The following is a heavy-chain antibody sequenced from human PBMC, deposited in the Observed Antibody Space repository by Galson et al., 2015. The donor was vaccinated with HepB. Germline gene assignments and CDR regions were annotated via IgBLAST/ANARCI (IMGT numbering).Heavy chain of an antibody. D-gene: IGHD3-16*01. V-gene: IGHV1-46*01. Sequence: SVKVSCKASGYTFTSYYMHWVRQAPGQGLEWMGIINPSDVSTSYAQKFQGRVSMTRDTSTSTVYMELSSLKSEDTAVYYCARGGWGAGAPDYWGQGTLVTVSS. J-gene: IGHJ4*02. CDR3: ARGGWGAGAPDY. CDR1: GYTFTSYY. CDR2: INPSDVST.